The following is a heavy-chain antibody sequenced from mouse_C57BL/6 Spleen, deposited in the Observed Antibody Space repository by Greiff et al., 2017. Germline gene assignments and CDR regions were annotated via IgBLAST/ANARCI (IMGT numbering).Heavy chain of an antibody. CDR1: GYTFTSYW. D-gene: IGHD1-1*01. J-gene: IGHJ1*03. V-gene: IGHV1-69*01. CDR2: IDPSDSYT. CDR3: AREFKGGSSYWYFDV. Sequence: QVQLKQSGAELVMPGASVKLSCKASGYTFTSYWMHWVKQRPGQGLEWIGEIDPSDSYTNYNQKFKGKSTLTVDKSSSTAYLQLSSLTSEDSAVYYCAREFKGGSSYWYFDVWGTGTTVTVSS.